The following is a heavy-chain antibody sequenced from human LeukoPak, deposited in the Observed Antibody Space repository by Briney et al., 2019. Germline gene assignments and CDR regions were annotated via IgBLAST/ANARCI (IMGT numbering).Heavy chain of an antibody. V-gene: IGHV3-74*01. D-gene: IGHD2-2*01. CDR1: EFTFSSNW. CDR3: ARTEYCSPTSCKYASF. CDR2: INSDGSST. Sequence: PGGSLRLSCAASEFTFSSNWMHWVRQAPGKGLVWVSQINSDGSSTNYADSVKGRFSISRDNARNTLYLQMNSLRAEDTAVYYCARTEYCSPTSCKYASFWGQGTMVTVSS. J-gene: IGHJ3*01.